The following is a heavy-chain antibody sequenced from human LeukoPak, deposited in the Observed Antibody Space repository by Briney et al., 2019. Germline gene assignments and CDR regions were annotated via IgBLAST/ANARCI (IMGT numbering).Heavy chain of an antibody. V-gene: IGHV4-59*08. J-gene: IGHJ6*02. CDR1: GGSIRSYY. CDR3: ARGSGDYYYGMDV. Sequence: SETLSLTCTVSGGSIRSYYWSWIRQPLGKGLEWIGYIYYSGITNYNPSLKSRVTISVDTSKNQFSLKLSSVTAADTAVYHCARGSGDYYYGMDVWGQGTTVTVSS. CDR2: IYYSGIT. D-gene: IGHD4-17*01.